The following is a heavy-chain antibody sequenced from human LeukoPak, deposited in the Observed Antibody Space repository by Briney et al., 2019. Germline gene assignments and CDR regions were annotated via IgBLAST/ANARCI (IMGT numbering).Heavy chain of an antibody. V-gene: IGHV3-23*01. CDR2: IDASGGAT. CDR3: AKGSGSGWYGWFAP. CDR1: GFSFSVYA. D-gene: IGHD6-19*01. J-gene: IGHJ5*02. Sequence: GGSLRLSCAASGFSFSVYAMYWVRQAPGKGLEWVSTIDASGGATYYADSVEGRFTISRDNSKNTFYLQMNSLRAEDTAVYYCAKGSGSGWYGWFAPWGQGTLVTVSS.